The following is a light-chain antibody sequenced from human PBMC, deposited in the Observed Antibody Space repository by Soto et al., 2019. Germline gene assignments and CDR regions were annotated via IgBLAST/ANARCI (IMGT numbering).Light chain of an antibody. Sequence: QPVLTQPASVSGSPGQSITISCTGTSSDVGGYNSVSWYQHHPGKAPKLMIYNVSNRPSGVSNRFSGSKSGNTASLTISGLQAEDEADYYCSSYTSSSTYVFGTGPKVTVL. CDR2: NVS. J-gene: IGLJ1*01. V-gene: IGLV2-14*03. CDR1: SSDVGGYNS. CDR3: SSYTSSSTYV.